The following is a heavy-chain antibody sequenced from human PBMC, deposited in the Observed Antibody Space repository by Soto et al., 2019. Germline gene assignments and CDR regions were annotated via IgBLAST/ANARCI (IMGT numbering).Heavy chain of an antibody. D-gene: IGHD6-19*01. J-gene: IGHJ4*02. Sequence: ETLSLTCTFSGGSISSIIYYWNWIRQPPGKGLEWIGNMNYVGTTYYNPSLQSRVTISVDKSNNQFSLKLSSVTAADTAVYYCARRMAVTGKKEDYYAYWGGGTLIIVSS. CDR1: GGSISSIIYY. V-gene: IGHV4-39*01. CDR3: ARRMAVTGKKEDYYAY. CDR2: MNYVGTT.